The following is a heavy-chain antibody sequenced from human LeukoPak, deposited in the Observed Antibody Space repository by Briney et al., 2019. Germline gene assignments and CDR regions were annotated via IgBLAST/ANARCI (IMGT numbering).Heavy chain of an antibody. J-gene: IGHJ4*02. CDR3: ARGPPTIVVVITTGDFDS. D-gene: IGHD3-22*01. CDR2: INPNSGGT. Sequence: ASVKVSCKASGYTFTGYYIHWVRQAPGQGLEWMGWINPNSGGTNYAQKFQGRVTMTRDTSISPAYMELRRLRSDDRAVYYCARGPPTIVVVITTGDFDSWGQGTLVTVSS. CDR1: GYTFTGYY. V-gene: IGHV1-2*02.